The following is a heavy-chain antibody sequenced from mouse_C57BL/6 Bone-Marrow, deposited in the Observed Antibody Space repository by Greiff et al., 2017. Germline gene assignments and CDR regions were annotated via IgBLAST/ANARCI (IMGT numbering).Heavy chain of an antibody. D-gene: IGHD2-3*01. J-gene: IGHJ1*03. V-gene: IGHV14-4*01. Sequence: EVQLQQSGAELVRPGASVKLSCTASGFNIKDDYMHWVKQRQEQGLEWIGWIDPENGDPEYASKFRGKATITADTTANPAYPQLSSLTYEDTAVYYCTTGMVDVWGTGTTVTVSS. CDR3: TTGMVDV. CDR2: IDPENGDP. CDR1: GFNIKDDY.